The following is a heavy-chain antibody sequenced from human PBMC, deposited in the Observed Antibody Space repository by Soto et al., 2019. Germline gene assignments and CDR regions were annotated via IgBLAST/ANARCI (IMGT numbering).Heavy chain of an antibody. Sequence: QVQLVQSGAEVKKPGASVKVSCKASGYTFTSYGISWVRQAPGQGLEWMGWISAYNGNTNYAQKLQGRVTMTTDTSTSTAYMELRSLRSDDTAVYYCAGLLPSRVRGGEIDYWGQGTLVTVSS. CDR2: ISAYNGNT. CDR3: AGLLPSRVRGGEIDY. D-gene: IGHD3-10*01. CDR1: GYTFTSYG. V-gene: IGHV1-18*01. J-gene: IGHJ4*02.